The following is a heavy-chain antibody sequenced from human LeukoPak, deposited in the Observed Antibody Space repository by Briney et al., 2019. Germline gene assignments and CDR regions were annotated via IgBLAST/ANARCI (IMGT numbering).Heavy chain of an antibody. CDR1: GFTFSSYW. Sequence: GSLRLSCAASGFTFSSYWMSWVRQAPGKGLEWVANIKQDGSEKYYVDSVKGRFTISRDNAKNSLYLQMNSLRAEDTAVYYCARERYGSGSYYFDYWGQGTLVTVSS. V-gene: IGHV3-7*01. J-gene: IGHJ4*02. CDR3: ARERYGSGSYYFDY. CDR2: IKQDGSEK. D-gene: IGHD3-10*01.